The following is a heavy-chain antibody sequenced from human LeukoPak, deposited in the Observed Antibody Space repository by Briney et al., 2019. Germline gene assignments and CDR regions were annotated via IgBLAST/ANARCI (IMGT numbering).Heavy chain of an antibody. D-gene: IGHD2-8*01. V-gene: IGHV4-34*01. CDR1: GGSFSGYY. CDR3: ARGLSYCTNGACSTHYFDY. Sequence: PSETLSLTCAVYGGSFSGYYWSWIRQPPGKGLEWMGDINHSGSTNYNPSLESRVTLSVDTSKNQFSLKLSSVTAADTAVYYCARGLSYCTNGACSTHYFDYWGPGTLVTVSS. J-gene: IGHJ4*02. CDR2: INHSGST.